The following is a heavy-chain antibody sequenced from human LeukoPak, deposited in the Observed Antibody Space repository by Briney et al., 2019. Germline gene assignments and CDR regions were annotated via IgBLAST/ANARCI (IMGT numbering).Heavy chain of an antibody. V-gene: IGHV3-66*01. Sequence: GGSLRLSCAASGFTVRSNYMNWVRQAPGKGLEWVSVIYSGGSTDYADSVKGRFTISRDNSKNTLYLQMNSLRAEDTAVYHCARGSGKGWYDAFDIWGQGTMVTVSS. J-gene: IGHJ3*02. CDR3: ARGSGKGWYDAFDI. CDR2: IYSGGST. D-gene: IGHD6-19*01. CDR1: GFTVRSNY.